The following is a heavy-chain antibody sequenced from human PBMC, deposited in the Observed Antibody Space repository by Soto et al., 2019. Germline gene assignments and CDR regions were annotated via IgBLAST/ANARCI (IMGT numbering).Heavy chain of an antibody. CDR2: ISGYNGNT. J-gene: IGHJ6*02. V-gene: IGHV1-18*04. CDR3: ARAGKYYYGSGSPYYYGMDV. CDR1: GYTFTSYG. D-gene: IGHD3-10*01. Sequence: QVQLVQSGAEVKKPGASVKVSCKASGYTFTSYGVSWVRQAPGQGLEWMGWISGYNGNTNYAQKLQGRVTMTTDTSTSTAYVELRSLRSDDTAGYYCARAGKYYYGSGSPYYYGMDVWGQGITVTVSS.